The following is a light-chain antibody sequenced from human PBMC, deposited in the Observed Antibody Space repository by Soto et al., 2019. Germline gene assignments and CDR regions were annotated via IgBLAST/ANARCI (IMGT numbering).Light chain of an antibody. CDR1: QTISSY. J-gene: IGKJ4*01. V-gene: IGKV3-11*01. CDR2: DAS. Sequence: EIVLTQSPATLSLSPGEIATLSCRASQTISSYLAWYQQKPGQAPRLLIYDASNRATGIPARFSGSGSGTDFTLTISSLEPEDFAVYYCQQRSIWPLTFGGGNKVEIK. CDR3: QQRSIWPLT.